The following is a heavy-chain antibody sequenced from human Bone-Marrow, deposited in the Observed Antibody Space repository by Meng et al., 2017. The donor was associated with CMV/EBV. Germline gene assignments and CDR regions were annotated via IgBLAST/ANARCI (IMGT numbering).Heavy chain of an antibody. CDR1: LNNYD. Sequence: LNNYDIHCVRLAPGKGLELLTVTSSDGKLKYYADSVKGRSTISRDNSKTTVFLQVNSLRPEDTAVYYCARGNSGDWTSRRYWYFDLWGRGTLVTVSS. CDR3: ARGNSGDWTSRRYWYFDL. D-gene: IGHD1-1*01. J-gene: IGHJ2*01. V-gene: IGHV3-30*19. CDR2: TSSDGKLK.